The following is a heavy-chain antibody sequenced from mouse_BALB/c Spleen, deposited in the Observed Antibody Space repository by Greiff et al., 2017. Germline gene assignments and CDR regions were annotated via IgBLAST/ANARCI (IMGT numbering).Heavy chain of an antibody. CDR2: ISNGGGNT. J-gene: IGHJ3*01. D-gene: IGHD2-4*01. CDR1: GFTFSSYT. Sequence: EVKLVESGGGLVQPGGSLKLSCAASGFTFSSYTMSWVRQTPEKRLEWVAYISNGGGNTYYPDTVKGRFTISRDNAKNTLYLQMSSLKSEDTAMYYCARSYDYDSWFAYWGQGTLVTVSA. V-gene: IGHV5-12-2*01. CDR3: ARSYDYDSWFAY.